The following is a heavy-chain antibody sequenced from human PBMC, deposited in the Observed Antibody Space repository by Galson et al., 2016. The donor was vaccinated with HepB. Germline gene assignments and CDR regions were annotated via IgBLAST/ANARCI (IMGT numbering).Heavy chain of an antibody. J-gene: IGHJ4*02. CDR1: GGTFSRYV. CDR3: AGFPRGGFGVPTPL. CDR2: IIPIFNTA. Sequence: SVKVSCKASGGTFSRYVISWVRQAPGQGLEYMGEIIPIFNTANYAQKFQDRIKINADKSTSTAYMELNSLRYEDTAVYYCAGFPRGGFGVPTPLWGQGTLVTVAS. D-gene: IGHD3-3*01. V-gene: IGHV1-69*06.